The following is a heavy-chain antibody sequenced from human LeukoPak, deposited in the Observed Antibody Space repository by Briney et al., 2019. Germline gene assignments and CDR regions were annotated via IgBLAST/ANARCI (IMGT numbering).Heavy chain of an antibody. V-gene: IGHV3-48*03. D-gene: IGHD1-26*01. CDR1: GFTFSSYE. CDR3: VRCGRGGSNSMPFLDY. Sequence: GGSLRLSCVASGFTFSSYEMNWVRQALGKGLEWLSYISGGGETMFYVDSVKGRFTISRDNADNSLSLQMNSLRAEDTAVYYCVRCGRGGSNSMPFLDYWGQGALVTVSS. J-gene: IGHJ4*02. CDR2: ISGGGETM.